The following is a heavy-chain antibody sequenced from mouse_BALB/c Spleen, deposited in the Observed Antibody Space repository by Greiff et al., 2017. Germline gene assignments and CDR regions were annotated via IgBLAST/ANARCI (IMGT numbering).Heavy chain of an antibody. D-gene: IGHD1-1*01. Sequence: QVQLQQPGAELVKPGASVKLSCKASGYTFTSYYMYWVKQRPGQGLEWIGGINPSNGGTNFNEKFKSKATLTVDKSSSTAYMQLSSLTSEDSAVYYCTRSPHYYGSSYFDYWGQGTTLTVSS. J-gene: IGHJ2*01. CDR3: TRSPHYYGSSYFDY. CDR1: GYTFTSYY. CDR2: INPSNGGT. V-gene: IGHV1S81*02.